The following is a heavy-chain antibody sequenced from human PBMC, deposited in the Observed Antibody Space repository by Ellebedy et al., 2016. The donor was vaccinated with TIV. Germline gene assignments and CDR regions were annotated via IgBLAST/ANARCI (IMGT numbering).Heavy chain of an antibody. D-gene: IGHD2-8*02. Sequence: SETLSLTXTVSGGSISSSFYYWGWIRQPPGKGLEWIGSIYYSERTYYNPSLKSRVTISVDTSKNQFSLKLRSVTAADTAVYYCARTSGHVLVTFEPWGQGTLVTVSS. CDR3: ARTSGHVLVTFEP. CDR2: IYYSERT. V-gene: IGHV4-39*07. CDR1: GGSISSSFYY. J-gene: IGHJ5*02.